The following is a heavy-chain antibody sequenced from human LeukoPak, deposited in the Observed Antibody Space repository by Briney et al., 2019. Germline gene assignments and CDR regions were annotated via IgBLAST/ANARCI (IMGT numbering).Heavy chain of an antibody. D-gene: IGHD4-23*01. CDR1: GYTFTTYA. Sequence: ASVKVSCKASGYTFTTYAMNWVRQAPGQGLEWMGWINTNTGNPTYAQGFTGRFVFSLDTSVSTVYLQINSLKAEDTAIYYCARDFNYGGSWGQGTLVTVSS. CDR3: ARDFNYGGS. J-gene: IGHJ5*02. CDR2: INTNTGNP. V-gene: IGHV7-4-1*02.